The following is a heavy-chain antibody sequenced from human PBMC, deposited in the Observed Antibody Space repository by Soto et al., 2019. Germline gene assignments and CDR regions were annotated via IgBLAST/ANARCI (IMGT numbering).Heavy chain of an antibody. CDR2: IYYSGST. J-gene: IGHJ6*02. CDR3: AKNGGYSYGSLVYYYGMDV. Sequence: PSETLSLTCTVSGGSISSSSYYWGWIRQPPGKGLEWIGSIYYSGSTYYNPSLKSRVTISVDTSKNQFSLKLSSVTAADTAVYYCAKNGGYSYGSLVYYYGMDVWGQGTTVTVSS. D-gene: IGHD5-18*01. V-gene: IGHV4-39*01. CDR1: GGSISSSSYY.